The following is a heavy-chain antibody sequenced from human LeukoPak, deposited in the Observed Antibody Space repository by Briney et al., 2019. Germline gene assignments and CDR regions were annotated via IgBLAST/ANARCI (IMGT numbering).Heavy chain of an antibody. J-gene: IGHJ5*02. CDR2: ISAYNGNT. CDR1: GYTFTTYG. V-gene: IGHV1-18*01. CDR3: ARDGPDITMVRGAPNDP. Sequence: ASGKVSCTASGYTFTTYGISWVRQAPGQGLEWMGWISAYNGNTNYARKLQGRVTMTTDTSTSTAYMELRSLRSDDTAMYYCARDGPDITMVRGAPNDPWGQGTLVTVSS. D-gene: IGHD3-10*01.